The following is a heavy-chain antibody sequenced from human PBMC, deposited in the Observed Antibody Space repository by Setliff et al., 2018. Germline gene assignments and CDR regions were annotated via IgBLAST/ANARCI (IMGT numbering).Heavy chain of an antibody. CDR1: GFNFKGHG. CDR3: ARDRDNYDSSGYFVY. Sequence: SGGSLRLSCAASGFNFKGHGMNWVRQAPGKGLELVSTTNWDGRSTGYTDSVKGRFTISRDNSKNTLYLQMNSLRAEDTAVYYCARDRDNYDSSGYFVYWGQGTLVTVSS. J-gene: IGHJ4*02. V-gene: IGHV3-20*04. D-gene: IGHD3-22*01. CDR2: TNWDGRST.